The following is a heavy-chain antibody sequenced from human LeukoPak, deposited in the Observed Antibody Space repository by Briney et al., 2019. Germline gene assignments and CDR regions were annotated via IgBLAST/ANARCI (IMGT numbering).Heavy chain of an antibody. Sequence: PGGSLRLSCAASGFIVSSNYMSWVRQAPGKGLEWVSVIYSGGSTYYADSVKGRFTISRDNSKNTLYLQMSSLRADDTAVYYCAREWITGTGRWFDPWGQGTLVTVSS. J-gene: IGHJ5*02. CDR2: IYSGGST. D-gene: IGHD1-20*01. CDR1: GFIVSSNY. V-gene: IGHV3-53*01. CDR3: AREWITGTGRWFDP.